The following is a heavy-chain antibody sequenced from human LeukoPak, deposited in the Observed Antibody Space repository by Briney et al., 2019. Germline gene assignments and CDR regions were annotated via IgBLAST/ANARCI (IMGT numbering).Heavy chain of an antibody. CDR1: GFTFSNYW. V-gene: IGHV3-74*01. CDR2: INSDGSST. Sequence: GGSLRLSCSASGFTFSNYWMHWVRQAPGKGLVWVSRINSDGSSTSYADSVKGRFTISRDNAKNTLYLRMNSLRAEDTAVYYCARVSSGSYFGYYYYYMDVWGKGTTVTVSS. D-gene: IGHD1-26*01. CDR3: ARVSSGSYFGYYYYYMDV. J-gene: IGHJ6*03.